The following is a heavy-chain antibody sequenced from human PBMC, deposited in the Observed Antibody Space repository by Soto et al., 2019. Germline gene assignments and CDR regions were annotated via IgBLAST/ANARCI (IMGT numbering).Heavy chain of an antibody. CDR1: GFTFSSYA. CDR2: ISYDGSNK. J-gene: IGHJ3*02. CDR3: ARDWGYCSSTSCYWGAFDI. V-gene: IGHV3-30-3*01. D-gene: IGHD2-2*01. Sequence: QVQLVESGGGVVQPGRSLRLSCAASGFTFSSYAMHWVRQAPGKGLEWVAVISYDGSNKYYADSVKGRFTISRDNSKNSLYMQMNSLRAEDTAVYYCARDWGYCSSTSCYWGAFDIWGQGTMVSVSS.